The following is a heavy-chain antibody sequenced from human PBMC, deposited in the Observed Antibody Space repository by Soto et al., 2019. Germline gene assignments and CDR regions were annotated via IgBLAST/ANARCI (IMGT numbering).Heavy chain of an antibody. CDR1: GGSISSYY. Sequence: PSETLSLTCTVSGGSISSYYWSWIRQPPGKGLEWIGYIYYSGSTNYNPSLKSRVTISVDTSKNQFSLKLSSVTAADTAVYYCARDLPDTAMARKYYYYYMDVWGKGTTVTVSS. CDR3: ARDLPDTAMARKYYYYYMDV. CDR2: IYYSGST. D-gene: IGHD5-18*01. J-gene: IGHJ6*03. V-gene: IGHV4-59*01.